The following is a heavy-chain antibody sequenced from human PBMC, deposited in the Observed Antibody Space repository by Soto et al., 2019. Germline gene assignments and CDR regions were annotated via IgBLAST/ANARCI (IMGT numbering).Heavy chain of an antibody. CDR1: GGSISSYY. CDR3: ARAPGGCFDY. D-gene: IGHD2-8*01. Sequence: SETLSLTCTVSGGSISSYYWSWIRQPPGKGLEWIGYIYYSGSTNYNPSLKSRVTIPVDTSKNQFSLKLSSVTAADTAVYYCARAPGGCFDYWGQGTLVTVSS. V-gene: IGHV4-59*01. J-gene: IGHJ4*02. CDR2: IYYSGST.